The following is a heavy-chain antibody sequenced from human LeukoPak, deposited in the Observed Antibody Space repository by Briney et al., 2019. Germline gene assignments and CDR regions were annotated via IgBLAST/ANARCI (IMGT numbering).Heavy chain of an antibody. J-gene: IGHJ1*01. CDR3: ATGYYDSSGYYLEH. Sequence: ASVKVSCKVSGYTLTELSMHLVRQAPGKGLEWMGGFDPEDGETIYAQKFQGRVTMTEDTSTDTAYMELSSLRSEDTAVYYCATGYYDSSGYYLEHWGQGPLATVS. V-gene: IGHV1-24*01. CDR2: FDPEDGET. CDR1: GYTLTELS. D-gene: IGHD3-22*01.